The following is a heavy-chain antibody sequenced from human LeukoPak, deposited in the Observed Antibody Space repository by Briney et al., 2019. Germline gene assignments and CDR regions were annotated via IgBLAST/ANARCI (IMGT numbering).Heavy chain of an antibody. D-gene: IGHD6-25*01. V-gene: IGHV4-31*03. Sequence: SETLSLTCTVSGGSISIGGYYWSWIRQHPGKGLEWIGYIFYSGITYFNPSLKSRLTMPVDTSKNQFSLRLSSVTAADTAVYHCARVAAAGARNFDLWGRGTLVTVSS. CDR3: ARVAAAGARNFDL. J-gene: IGHJ2*01. CDR2: IFYSGIT. CDR1: GGSISIGGYY.